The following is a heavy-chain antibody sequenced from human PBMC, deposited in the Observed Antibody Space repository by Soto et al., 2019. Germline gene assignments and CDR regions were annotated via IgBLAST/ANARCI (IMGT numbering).Heavy chain of an antibody. D-gene: IGHD3-22*01. CDR2: MNPNSGNT. Sequence: ASVKVSCKASGYTFTSYDINWVRQATGQGLEWMGWMNPNSGNTGYAQKFQGRVTMTRNTSISTAYMELSSLRSEDTAVYYCARNSDPGVYDSSGYYMYWSQGTLVTVSS. CDR1: GYTFTSYD. CDR3: ARNSDPGVYDSSGYYMY. V-gene: IGHV1-8*01. J-gene: IGHJ4*02.